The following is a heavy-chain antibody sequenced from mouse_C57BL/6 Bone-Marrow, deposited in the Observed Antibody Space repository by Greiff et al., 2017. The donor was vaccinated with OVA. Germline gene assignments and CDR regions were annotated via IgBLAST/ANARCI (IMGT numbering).Heavy chain of an antibody. D-gene: IGHD1-1*01. V-gene: IGHV1-81*01. Sequence: VQGVESGAELARPGASVKLSCKASGYTFTSYGISWVKQRTGQGLEWIGEIYPRSGNTYYNEKFKGKATLTADKSSSTAYMELRSLTSEDSAVYFCARGDYYGSSSLYFDYWGQGTTLTVSS. CDR1: GYTFTSYG. CDR2: IYPRSGNT. CDR3: ARGDYYGSSSLYFDY. J-gene: IGHJ2*01.